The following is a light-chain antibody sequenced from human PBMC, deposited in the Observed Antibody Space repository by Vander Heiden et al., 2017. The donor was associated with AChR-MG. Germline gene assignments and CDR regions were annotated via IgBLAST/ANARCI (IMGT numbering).Light chain of an antibody. Sequence: IQLTQSPTSLSASVGDRVTITCRASQAINNYLAWYQQEPGKAPKLLIYASSTLQSGVPSRFSGSGSGTDFTLIISSLQPEDFATYYCQQFNHYPLTFGGGTKVEIK. CDR2: ASS. CDR3: QQFNHYPLT. V-gene: IGKV1-9*01. J-gene: IGKJ4*01. CDR1: QAINNY.